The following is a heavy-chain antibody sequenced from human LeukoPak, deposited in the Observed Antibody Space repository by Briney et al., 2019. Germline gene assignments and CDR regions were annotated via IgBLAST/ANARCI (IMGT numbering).Heavy chain of an antibody. D-gene: IGHD3-3*01. Sequence: GGSLRLSCAASGFTFRNYEMNWVRQAPGKGPEWVSYISNSGSTIYYADSVRGRFTISRDNAKNSLYLQINSLRAEDTAVYYCARESGYYLDYWGQGTLVAVSS. CDR1: GFTFRNYE. V-gene: IGHV3-48*03. CDR3: ARESGYYLDY. CDR2: ISNSGSTI. J-gene: IGHJ4*02.